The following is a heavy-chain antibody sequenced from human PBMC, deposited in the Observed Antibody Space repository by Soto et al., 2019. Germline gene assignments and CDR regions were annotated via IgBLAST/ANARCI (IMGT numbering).Heavy chain of an antibody. CDR1: GGTFRGYA. Sequence: SVKVSCKATGGTFRGYAISWVRQAPGQGLEWLGGILPTSDTPNYAQKFQARVTLTADDSTNTAYMELRGLRSGDTAVHYCARGYDVNSELDYWGQGTLVTVSS. D-gene: IGHD3-22*01. CDR2: ILPTSDTP. V-gene: IGHV1-69*13. CDR3: ARGYDVNSELDY. J-gene: IGHJ4*02.